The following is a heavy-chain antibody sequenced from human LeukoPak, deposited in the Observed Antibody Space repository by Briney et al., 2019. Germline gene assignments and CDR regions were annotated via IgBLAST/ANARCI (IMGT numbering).Heavy chain of an antibody. D-gene: IGHD1-26*01. V-gene: IGHV3-23*01. Sequence: PGGSLRLSCAASGFTLSSYAMSWVRQAPGKGLEWVSGIGGSGGNTYYADSVKGRFTISRDNSKNTLYLQMNSLRVEDTAVYYCAKGVGANYYYYMDVWGKGTTVTVFS. CDR1: GFTLSSYA. CDR3: AKGVGANYYYYMDV. CDR2: IGGSGGNT. J-gene: IGHJ6*03.